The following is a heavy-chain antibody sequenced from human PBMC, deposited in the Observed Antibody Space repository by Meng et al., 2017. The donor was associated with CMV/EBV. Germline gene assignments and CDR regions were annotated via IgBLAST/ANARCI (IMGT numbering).Heavy chain of an antibody. Sequence: GGSLRLSCTASGFTFGDYAMSWVRQAPGKGLEWVGFIRSKAYGGTTEYAASVKGRFTISRDDSKSIAYLQMNSLKTEDTAAYYCTRRTTDFWSGYYSSYYYYGMDVWGQGTTVTVSS. CDR3: TRRTTDFWSGYYSSYYYYGMDV. CDR1: GFTFGDYA. V-gene: IGHV3-49*04. CDR2: IRSKAYGGTT. D-gene: IGHD3-3*01. J-gene: IGHJ6*02.